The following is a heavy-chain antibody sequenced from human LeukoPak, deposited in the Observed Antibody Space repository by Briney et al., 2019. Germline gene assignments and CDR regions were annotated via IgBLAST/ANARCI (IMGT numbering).Heavy chain of an antibody. CDR1: GGTFSSYA. D-gene: IGHD4-17*01. V-gene: IGHV1-69*05. CDR3: ARHDYGDYILDY. J-gene: IGHJ4*02. Sequence: GASVKVSCKASGGTFSSYAISWVRQATGQGLEWMGGIIPIFGTANYAQKFQGRVTITTDESTSTAYMELSSLRSEDTAVHYCARHDYGDYILDYWGQGTLVTVSS. CDR2: IIPIFGTA.